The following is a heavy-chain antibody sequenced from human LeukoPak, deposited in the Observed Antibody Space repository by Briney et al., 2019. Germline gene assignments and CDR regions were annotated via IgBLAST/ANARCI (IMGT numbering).Heavy chain of an antibody. J-gene: IGHJ4*02. CDR1: GASISNCH. CDR2: IYSSGST. D-gene: IGHD3-3*01. CDR3: ARADWYYDFWSGYYL. Sequence: SETLSLTCTVSGASISNCHWSWIRQPAGKELEWIGRIYSSGSTNYNASHKSRVTMSVETSKNQLSLKLSSVTAADTAVYYCARADWYYDFWSGYYLWGQGTLVTVSS. V-gene: IGHV4-4*07.